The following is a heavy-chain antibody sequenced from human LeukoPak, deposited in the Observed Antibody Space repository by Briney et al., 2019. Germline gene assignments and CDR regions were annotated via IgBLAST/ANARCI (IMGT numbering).Heavy chain of an antibody. CDR1: GGSISSSSYY. Sequence: KPSETLSLTCTVSGGSISSSSYYWGWIRQPPGKGLEWIGSIYYSGSTYYNPSLKRRVTISVDTSKNQFSLKLSSVTAADTAVYYCARDLHYLPEFDPWGQGTLVTVSS. D-gene: IGHD4-11*01. J-gene: IGHJ5*02. CDR3: ARDLHYLPEFDP. CDR2: IYYSGST. V-gene: IGHV4-39*07.